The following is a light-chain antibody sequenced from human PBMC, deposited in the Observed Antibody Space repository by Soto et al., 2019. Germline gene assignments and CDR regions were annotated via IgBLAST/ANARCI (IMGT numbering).Light chain of an antibody. CDR1: QSVSNNY. V-gene: IGKV3-20*01. Sequence: EVVLTQSPGTLSXSPXXXATXXCRASQSVSNNYLAWYQQKPGQAPRLLIFGSSDRATGIPDRFSGSGSGTDFTLTISRLEPEDVAVYYCQQYGSSPPYTFGQGTKLEIK. J-gene: IGKJ2*01. CDR3: QQYGSSPPYT. CDR2: GSS.